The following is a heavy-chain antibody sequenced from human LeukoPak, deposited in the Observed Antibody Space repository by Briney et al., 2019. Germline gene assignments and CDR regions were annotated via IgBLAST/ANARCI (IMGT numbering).Heavy chain of an antibody. CDR3: ARRYFDY. V-gene: IGHV3-7*01. J-gene: IGHJ4*02. Sequence: GGSLRLSCAASGFTFNNYWMSWVRQAPGKGLEWVTNIKGDGSEKYYVESVKGRFTISRDNAKNSLYLQMNSLRAEDTAVYYCARRYFDYWGQGTLVTVSS. CDR2: IKGDGSEK. CDR1: GFTFNNYW.